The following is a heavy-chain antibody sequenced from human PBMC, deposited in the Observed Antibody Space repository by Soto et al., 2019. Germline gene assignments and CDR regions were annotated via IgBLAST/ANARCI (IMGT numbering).Heavy chain of an antibody. CDR1: GFTFEDYG. V-gene: IGHV3-9*01. CDR2: IGWNGGGI. J-gene: IGHJ4*02. Sequence: EVQLVESGGGLVQPGRSLRVTCVASGFTFEDYGMHWVRQSPGKGLGWVAGIGWNGGGIRYADSVKGRFTISRDNAKNSLYLQMNSLRAEDTAFYYCAKDRGWQQLFVSYSDSWGQGTLVTVSS. D-gene: IGHD6-13*01. CDR3: AKDRGWQQLFVSYSDS.